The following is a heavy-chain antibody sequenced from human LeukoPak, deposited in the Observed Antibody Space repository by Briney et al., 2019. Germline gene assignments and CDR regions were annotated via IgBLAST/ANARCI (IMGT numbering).Heavy chain of an antibody. CDR1: GYTFTSYG. J-gene: IGHJ6*03. Sequence: ASVKVSCKASGYTFTSYGISWVRQAPGQGLEWMGWISAYNGNTKYAEKLQGRVTVTTDTSTSTAYMELRSLRPDDTAVYYCARVGYCSSTSCYDYYYYYMDVWSKGTTVTVSS. CDR3: ARVGYCSSTSCYDYYYYYMDV. CDR2: ISAYNGNT. D-gene: IGHD2-2*01. V-gene: IGHV1-18*01.